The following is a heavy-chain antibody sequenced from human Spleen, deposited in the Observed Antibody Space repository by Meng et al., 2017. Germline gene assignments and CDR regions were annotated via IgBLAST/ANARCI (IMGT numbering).Heavy chain of an antibody. Sequence: GGSLRLSCAASGFSFSSYAMSWVRHAPGKGLEWVANIKQDGSEKYYVDSVKGRFTISRDNAKNSLYLQMNSLRAEDTAVYYCARARYDYGDHKYGYWGQGTLVTVSS. CDR2: IKQDGSEK. D-gene: IGHD4-17*01. J-gene: IGHJ4*02. V-gene: IGHV3-7*01. CDR1: GFSFSSYA. CDR3: ARARYDYGDHKYGY.